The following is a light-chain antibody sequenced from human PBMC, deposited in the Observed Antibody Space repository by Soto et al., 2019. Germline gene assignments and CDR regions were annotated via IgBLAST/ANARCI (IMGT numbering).Light chain of an antibody. V-gene: IGLV1-51*01. J-gene: IGLJ2*01. CDR1: GSNIGTNP. CDR3: ATRDTSLRAVV. CDR2: DND. Sequence: QSVLTQPPSMSAAPGQRVTISCSGSGSNIGTNPVSWYQQFPGTTPKLLIFDNDKRPSGMPDRFYASKSGTSAALAITGLQSEDEADYYCATRDTSLRAVVFGGGTKLTVL.